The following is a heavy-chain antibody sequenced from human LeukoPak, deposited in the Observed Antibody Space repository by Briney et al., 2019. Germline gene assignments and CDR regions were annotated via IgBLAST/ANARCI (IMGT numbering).Heavy chain of an antibody. V-gene: IGHV3-53*01. CDR1: GFTVSSNF. D-gene: IGHD6-19*01. Sequence: GGSLRLSCAVSGFTVSSNFMSWVRQAPGKGLDWVSVIYGGGSTYYSDSVKGRFTISRDTSKNTVYLQMNGLRAEDTAVYYCASWPGGWYGEDSWGQGTLVTVSS. CDR3: ASWPGGWYGEDS. CDR2: IYGGGST. J-gene: IGHJ4*02.